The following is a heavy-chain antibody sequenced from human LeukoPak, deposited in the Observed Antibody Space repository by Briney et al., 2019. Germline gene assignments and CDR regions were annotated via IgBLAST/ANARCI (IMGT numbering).Heavy chain of an antibody. CDR1: GYTLTGYY. CDR2: INPNSGGT. D-gene: IGHD6-13*01. Sequence: ASVKVSCKASGYTLTGYYMHWVRQAPGQGLEWMGWINPNSGGTNYAQKFQGRVTMTRDTSISTAYMELSRLRSDDTAVYYCARVASRQQLVPVYWGQGTLVTVSS. V-gene: IGHV1-2*02. J-gene: IGHJ4*02. CDR3: ARVASRQQLVPVY.